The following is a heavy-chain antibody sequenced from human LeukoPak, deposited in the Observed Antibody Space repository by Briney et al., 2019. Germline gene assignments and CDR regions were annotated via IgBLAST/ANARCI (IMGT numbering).Heavy chain of an antibody. D-gene: IGHD6-6*01. CDR1: GYTFTSYY. CDR3: ARRQYYLSIAEMGAFDI. V-gene: IGHV1-46*01. CDR2: INPSGGST. Sequence: GASVKVSCKASGYTFTSYYMHWVRQAPGQGLEWMGIINPSGGSTSYAQKFQGRVTITADKSTSTAYMELSSLRSEDTAVYYCARRQYYLSIAEMGAFDIWGQGTMVTVSS. J-gene: IGHJ3*02.